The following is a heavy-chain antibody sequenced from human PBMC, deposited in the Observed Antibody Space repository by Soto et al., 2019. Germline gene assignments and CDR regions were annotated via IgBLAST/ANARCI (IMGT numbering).Heavy chain of an antibody. CDR2: IIPIFGTA. CDR3: AREVGKSRHYYDSSGYLDY. D-gene: IGHD3-22*01. V-gene: IGHV1-69*01. J-gene: IGHJ4*02. CDR1: GGTFSSYA. Sequence: QVQLVQSGAEVKKPGSSVKVSCKASGGTFSSYAISWVRQASGQGLEWMGGIIPIFGTANYAQKFQGRVTITADESTSTAYMELSSLRSEDTAVYYCAREVGKSRHYYDSSGYLDYWGQGTLVTVSS.